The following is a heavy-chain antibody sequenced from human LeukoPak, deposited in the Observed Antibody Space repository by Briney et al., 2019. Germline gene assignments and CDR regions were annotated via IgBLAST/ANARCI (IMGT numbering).Heavy chain of an antibody. V-gene: IGHV1-69*06. CDR3: ARTRCHQLLSPFDY. CDR1: GGTFSSYA. D-gene: IGHD2-2*01. Sequence: VASVKVSCKASGGTFSSYAISWVRQAPGQGLEWMGGIIPIFGTANYAQKFQGRVTITADKSTSTAYMELSSLRSEDTAVHYCARTRCHQLLSPFDYWGQGTLVTVSS. CDR2: IIPIFGTA. J-gene: IGHJ4*02.